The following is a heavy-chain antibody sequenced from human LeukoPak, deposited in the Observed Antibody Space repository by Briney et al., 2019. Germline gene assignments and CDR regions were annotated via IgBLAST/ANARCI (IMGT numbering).Heavy chain of an antibody. D-gene: IGHD2-15*01. CDR2: ITSEGSST. CDR1: GFTFSSYC. J-gene: IGHJ4*02. V-gene: IGHV3-74*01. CDR3: ARGSSVVALD. Sequence: AGSLRLPCAASGFTFSSYCMHWVRQVPGKGLVWVSRITSEGSSTSYAHYVKGRFTISRDNAKNTLYLQMNSLRAEDTAVYYCARGSSVVALDWGQGTLVTVS.